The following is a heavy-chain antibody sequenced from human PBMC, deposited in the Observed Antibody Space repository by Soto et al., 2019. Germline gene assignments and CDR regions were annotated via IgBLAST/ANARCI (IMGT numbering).Heavy chain of an antibody. CDR1: GYTFTRSG. CDR2: ISTYNGDT. J-gene: IGHJ6*02. Sequence: GASVKVSCKSSGYTFTRSGISCVRQAPGQGLEWMGWISTYNGDTNYAQTFQGRVTMTTDTSTSTVYMELSSLRAEDTAFYYCAKDFLWDSSGSLHYGMDVWGQGTTVTVSS. D-gene: IGHD3-22*01. V-gene: IGHV1-18*01. CDR3: AKDFLWDSSGSLHYGMDV.